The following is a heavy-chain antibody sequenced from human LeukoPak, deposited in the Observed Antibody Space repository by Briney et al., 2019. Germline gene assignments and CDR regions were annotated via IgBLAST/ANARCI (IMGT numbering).Heavy chain of an antibody. J-gene: IGHJ2*01. CDR1: GYTFTDYY. D-gene: IGHD3-10*01. Sequence: ASVKVSCKASGYTFTDYYMHWVRQAPGQGLEWMGWINPNSGGTNYAQKFQGWVTMTRDTSISTAYMELSRLTSDDTAVYYCARGNRGAVAAYWYFDLWGRGTLVTVSS. CDR3: ARGNRGAVAAYWYFDL. V-gene: IGHV1-2*04. CDR2: INPNSGGT.